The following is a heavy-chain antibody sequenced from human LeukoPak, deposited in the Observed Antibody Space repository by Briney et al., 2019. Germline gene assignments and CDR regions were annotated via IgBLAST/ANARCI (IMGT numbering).Heavy chain of an antibody. CDR3: ARRVVVPAANNWFDP. J-gene: IGHJ5*02. CDR1: GGSISSSSYY. V-gene: IGHV4-39*01. CDR2: IYYSGST. D-gene: IGHD2-2*01. Sequence: PSETLSLTCTVSGGSISSSSYYRVWIRQPPGKGLEWIGSIYYSGSTYYNPSLKSRVTISVDTSKNQFSLKLSSVTAADTAVYYCARRVVVPAANNWFDPWGQGTLVTVSS.